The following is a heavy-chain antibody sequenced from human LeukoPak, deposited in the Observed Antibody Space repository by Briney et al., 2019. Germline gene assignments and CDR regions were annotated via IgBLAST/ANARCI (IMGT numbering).Heavy chain of an antibody. Sequence: SETLSLTCTVSGGSISSYYWSWIRQPPGKGLEWIGYIYYSGSTNYNPSLKSRVTISVDTSKTQFSLKLSSVTAADTAVYYCARRYCSSTSRSYDYWGQGTLVIVSS. CDR2: IYYSGST. CDR1: GGSISSYY. J-gene: IGHJ4*02. V-gene: IGHV4-59*01. D-gene: IGHD2-2*01. CDR3: ARRYCSSTSRSYDY.